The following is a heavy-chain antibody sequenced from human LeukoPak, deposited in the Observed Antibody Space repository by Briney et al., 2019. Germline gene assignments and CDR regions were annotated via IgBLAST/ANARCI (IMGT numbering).Heavy chain of an antibody. D-gene: IGHD6-19*01. Sequence: PSETLSLTCTVSGGSVSSGSYYWSWIRQPPGKGLEWIVYIYYSGSTNYNPSLKSRVTISVDTSKNQFSLKLSSVTAADTAVYYCARGVDGWYGDFFDYWGQGTLVTVSS. CDR3: ARGVDGWYGDFFDY. V-gene: IGHV4-61*01. CDR2: IYYSGST. CDR1: GGSVSSGSYY. J-gene: IGHJ4*02.